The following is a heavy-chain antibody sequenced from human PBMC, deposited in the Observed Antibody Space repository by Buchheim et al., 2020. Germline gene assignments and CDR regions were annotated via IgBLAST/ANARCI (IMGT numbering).Heavy chain of an antibody. CDR1: GGSISSGGDY. V-gene: IGHV4-31*03. CDR3: ARCATSSWEGWFTS. CDR2: IYYSGST. Sequence: QVRLQESGPGRVKPSQTLSLTCNVSGGSISSGGDYWSWIRQYPEKGLEWIGNIYYSGSTYYNPSLKSRATISVDRSKNQFSLKMSSVTAADSAMYYCARCATSSWEGWFTSWGQGT. J-gene: IGHJ5*02. D-gene: IGHD6-13*01.